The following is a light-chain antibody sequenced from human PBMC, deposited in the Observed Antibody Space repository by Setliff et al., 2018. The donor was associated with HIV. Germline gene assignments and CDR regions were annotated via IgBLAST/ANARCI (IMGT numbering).Light chain of an antibody. Sequence: QSALTQPASVSGSPGQSITISCIGTSSDVATYNYVSWYQQHPGKAPKLIIYEVRNRPSSVSNRFSGSKSGITASLTISGLQAEDEAEYYCSSYTTSSTWVFGRGTKVTVL. J-gene: IGLJ3*02. V-gene: IGLV2-14*01. CDR2: EVR. CDR3: SSYTTSSTWV. CDR1: SSDVATYNY.